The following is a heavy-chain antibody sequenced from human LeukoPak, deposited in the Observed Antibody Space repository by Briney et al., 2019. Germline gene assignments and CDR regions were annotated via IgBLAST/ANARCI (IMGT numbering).Heavy chain of an antibody. V-gene: IGHV3-43D*04. CDR1: GFTFDDYA. D-gene: IGHD2-15*01. Sequence: PGGSQRLSCAASGFTFDDYAMHWVRQAPGKGLEWVSLISWDGGSTYYADSVKGRFTISRDNSINSLYLQMNSLRAEDTALYYCAKGYMVVAASNPDYWGQGTLVTVSS. CDR2: ISWDGGST. J-gene: IGHJ4*02. CDR3: AKGYMVVAASNPDY.